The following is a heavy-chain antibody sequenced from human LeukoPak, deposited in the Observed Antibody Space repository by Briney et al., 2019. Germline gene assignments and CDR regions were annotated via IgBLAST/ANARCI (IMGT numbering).Heavy chain of an antibody. CDR2: ISAYNGNT. V-gene: IGHV1-18*01. J-gene: IGHJ6*02. CDR3: ARGPSSDWAYYYYGMDV. Sequence: ASVKVSCKASGYTFTSYGISWVRQPPGQGLEWMGWISAYNGNTNYAQKLQGRVTMTTDTSTSTAYMELRSLRSDDTAVYYCARGPSSDWAYYYYGMDVWGQGTTVTVSS. CDR1: GYTFTSYG. D-gene: IGHD6-19*01.